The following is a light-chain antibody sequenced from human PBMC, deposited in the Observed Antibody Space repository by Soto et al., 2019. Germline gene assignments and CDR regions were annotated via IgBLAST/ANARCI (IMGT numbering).Light chain of an antibody. Sequence: QSALAQPASVSGSPGQSITISCTGTSSDVGGYRYVSWFQQHPGKAPKLIIYEVSHRPSGVSNRFSGSKSGNTASLTVSGLQDEDEADYYCNSYTSRNPYVFGSGTKVTVL. CDR3: NSYTSRNPYV. V-gene: IGLV2-14*01. CDR2: EVS. J-gene: IGLJ1*01. CDR1: SSDVGGYRY.